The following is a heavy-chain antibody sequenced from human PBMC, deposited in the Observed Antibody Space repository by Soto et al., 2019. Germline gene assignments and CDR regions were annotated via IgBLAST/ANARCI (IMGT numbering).Heavy chain of an antibody. CDR2: ISGSGGST. Sequence: GGSLRLSCAASGFTFNNYAMNWVRQAPGKGLEWVSGISGSGGSTYYADSVKGRFTISRDNPKNTLFLLMNNLRAADTAVYYCAKDLVQTVTPSNFDYWGQGTLVTVSS. CDR3: AKDLVQTVTPSNFDY. V-gene: IGHV3-23*01. CDR1: GFTFNNYA. D-gene: IGHD4-4*01. J-gene: IGHJ4*02.